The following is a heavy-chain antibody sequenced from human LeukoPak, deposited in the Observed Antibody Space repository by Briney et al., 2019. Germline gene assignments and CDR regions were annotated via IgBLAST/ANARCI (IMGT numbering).Heavy chain of an antibody. D-gene: IGHD6-13*01. V-gene: IGHV1-18*01. Sequence: ASVKVSCKTSGYSFTNDGITWVRQAPGRGLEWMGWISVSNGNTQYAERLQGRVTMTTDTSTTTAYMELSSLKSDDTAIYYCARVVVAAAAGTDWFDPWGQGTLVTVS. J-gene: IGHJ5*02. CDR1: GYSFTNDG. CDR3: ARVVVAAAAGTDWFDP. CDR2: ISVSNGNT.